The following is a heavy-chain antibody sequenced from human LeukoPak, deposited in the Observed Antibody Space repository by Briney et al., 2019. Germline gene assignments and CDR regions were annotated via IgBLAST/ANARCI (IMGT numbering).Heavy chain of an antibody. V-gene: IGHV3-11*01. D-gene: IGHD3-16*02. Sequence: GGSLRLSCTASGFTFSDSYMSWIRQAPGKGLEFISHISSVGGPIFYADSVKGRFTISRDNAKNTLYLQMNSLRAEDTAVYYCAKDRIDFDYWGQGTLVTVSS. J-gene: IGHJ4*02. CDR2: ISSVGGPI. CDR3: AKDRIDFDY. CDR1: GFTFSDSY.